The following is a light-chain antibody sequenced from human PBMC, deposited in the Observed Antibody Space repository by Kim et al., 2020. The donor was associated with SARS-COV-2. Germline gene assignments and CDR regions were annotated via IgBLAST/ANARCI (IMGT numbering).Light chain of an antibody. CDR2: DAS. CDR3: QQRSSWPPT. CDR1: QSAHDS. Sequence: LSPEETASLSCSARQSAHDSLAWYQQRPDQEPRLLSYDASNRATRIPARFSGGGSVTEFTLTISGLGPEDFAVYYCQQRSSWPPTFGQGARRGIK. J-gene: IGKJ5*01. V-gene: IGKV3-11*01.